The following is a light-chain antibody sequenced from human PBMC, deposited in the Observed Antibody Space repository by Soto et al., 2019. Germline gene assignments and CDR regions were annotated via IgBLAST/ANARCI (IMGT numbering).Light chain of an antibody. CDR2: DAS. V-gene: IGKV1-12*01. Sequence: DIQMTQSPSSVFASVGDTVTITCRASHYIDSWLAWYQQKPGKAPKLLIYDASRLRSGVPSTFSGSRSGTDFTLTITDLQPEDFATYYCQQAYSFPITFGQGTRLEIK. CDR3: QQAYSFPIT. J-gene: IGKJ5*01. CDR1: HYIDSW.